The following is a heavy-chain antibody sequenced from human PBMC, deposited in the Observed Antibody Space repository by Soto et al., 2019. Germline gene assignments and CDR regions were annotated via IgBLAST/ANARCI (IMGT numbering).Heavy chain of an antibody. CDR3: ARVSSSWEPAKFDY. V-gene: IGHV4-30-2*01. J-gene: IGHJ4*02. D-gene: IGHD6-13*01. Sequence: PSETLSLTCAVSGCSISSGGYSWSWIRQPPGKGLEWIGYIYHSGSTYYNPSLKSRVTISVDTSKNQFSLKLSSVTAADTAVYYCARVSSSWEPAKFDYWGQGTLVTVSS. CDR2: IYHSGST. CDR1: GCSISSGGYS.